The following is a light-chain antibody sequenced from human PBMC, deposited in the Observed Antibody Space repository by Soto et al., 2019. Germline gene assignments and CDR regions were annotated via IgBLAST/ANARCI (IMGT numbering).Light chain of an antibody. Sequence: EIVLTQSPGTLSLSPGERATLSCRASQRVYNSYLAWYQQKPGQAPRLLIYGASNRATGIPDRFSGSGSGTGFTPTITRLEPEDFAVYFCQQYGDSITFGQGTRLEI. CDR3: QQYGDSIT. J-gene: IGKJ5*01. CDR2: GAS. V-gene: IGKV3-20*01. CDR1: QRVYNSY.